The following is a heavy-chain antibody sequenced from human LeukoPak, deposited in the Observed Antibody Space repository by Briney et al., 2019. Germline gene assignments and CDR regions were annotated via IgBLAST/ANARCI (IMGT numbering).Heavy chain of an antibody. J-gene: IGHJ4*02. CDR1: GFTFNDSY. CDR2: ISSSGSTI. CDR3: ARDSTTTGSYFDY. D-gene: IGHD1-1*01. V-gene: IGHV3-11*01. Sequence: GGSLRLSCAASGFTFNDSYMSWIRQAPGKGLEWISYISSSGSTIHYADSVKGRFTISRDNAKNSLYLQMNSLRAEDTAVYYCARDSTTTGSYFDYWGQGTLVTVSS.